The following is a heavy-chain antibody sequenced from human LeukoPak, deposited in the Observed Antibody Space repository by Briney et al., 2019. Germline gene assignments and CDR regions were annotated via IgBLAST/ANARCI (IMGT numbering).Heavy chain of an antibody. J-gene: IGHJ4*02. D-gene: IGHD1-26*01. CDR2: ISGSGGST. CDR1: GFTFSDYY. Sequence: PGGSLRLSCAASGFTFSDYYMSWVRQAPGKGLEWVSAISGSGGSTYYADSVKGRFTISRDNSKNTLYLQMNSLRAEDTAVYYCAKDGWELQRNGFDYFDYWGQGTLVTVSS. V-gene: IGHV3-23*01. CDR3: AKDGWELQRNGFDYFDY.